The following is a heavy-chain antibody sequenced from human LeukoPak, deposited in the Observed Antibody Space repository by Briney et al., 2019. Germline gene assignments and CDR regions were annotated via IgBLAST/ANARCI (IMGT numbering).Heavy chain of an antibody. V-gene: IGHV3-23*01. CDR1: GFTFSTFA. CDR3: AREGSGVVIHAFDI. J-gene: IGHJ3*02. CDR2: IFPSGGEI. Sequence: QAGGSLRLSCAASGFTFSTFAMLWVRQPRGKGPEWVSSIFPSGGEIHYADSVRGRFTISRDNPKKTVSLQMNSLRIEDTAVYFCAREGSGVVIHAFDIWGQGTMVTVSS. D-gene: IGHD3-3*01.